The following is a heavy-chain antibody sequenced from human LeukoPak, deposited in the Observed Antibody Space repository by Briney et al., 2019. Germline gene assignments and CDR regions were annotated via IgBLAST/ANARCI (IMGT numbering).Heavy chain of an antibody. CDR1: RFTLSSYW. CDR2: SNSEGSST. CDR3: AGSEWLPQSSYYYGMDV. Sequence: GGSLRLSCVASRFTLSSYWMHWVRQAPGKGLVWVARSNSEGSSTNYADSVKGRFTISRDNAKNTLDLQMNSLRGEDTAVYYCAGSEWLPQSSYYYGMDVWGQGTSVTVSS. D-gene: IGHD5-12*01. V-gene: IGHV3-74*01. J-gene: IGHJ6*02.